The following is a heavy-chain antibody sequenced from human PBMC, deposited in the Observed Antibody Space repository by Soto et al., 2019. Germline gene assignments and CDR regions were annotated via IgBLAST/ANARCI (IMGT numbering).Heavy chain of an antibody. J-gene: IGHJ5*02. V-gene: IGHV1-58*01. CDR3: AAFPGYYYDSSGYYYGWFDP. D-gene: IGHD3-22*01. Sequence: SVKVSCKASGLTFTSSAVQWVRQARGQRLEWIGWIVVGSGNTNYAQKFQERVTITRDMSTSTAYMELSSLRSEDTAVYYCAAFPGYYYDSSGYYYGWFDPWGQGTLVTVSS. CDR2: IVVGSGNT. CDR1: GLTFTSSA.